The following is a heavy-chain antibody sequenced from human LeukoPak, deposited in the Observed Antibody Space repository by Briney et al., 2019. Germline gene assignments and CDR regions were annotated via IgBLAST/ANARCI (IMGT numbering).Heavy chain of an antibody. J-gene: IGHJ3*02. D-gene: IGHD6-6*01. CDR2: IYHSGST. CDR3: ASQQLAYDAFDI. CDR1: GGSISSGGYY. Sequence: SQTLSLTCTVSGGSISSGGYYWSWIRQPPGKGLEWIGYIYHSGSTYYNPSLKCRVTISVDRSKNQFSLKLSSVTAADTAVYYCASQQLAYDAFDIWGQGTMVTVSS. V-gene: IGHV4-30-2*01.